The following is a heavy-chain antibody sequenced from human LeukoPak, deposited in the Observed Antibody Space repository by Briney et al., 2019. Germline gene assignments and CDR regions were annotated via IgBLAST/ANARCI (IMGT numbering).Heavy chain of an antibody. V-gene: IGHV3-21*01. CDR1: GFTFSSYS. CDR2: ISSSSSYI. Sequence: PGGSLRLSCAASGFTFSSYSMNWVRQAPGKGLEWVSSISSSSSYIYYADSVKGRFTISRDNAKNSLYLQMNSLRAEDTAVYYCARDPVFFAETSVRGIIDDLLSWGQGTLVTVSS. CDR3: ARDPVFFAETSVRGIIDDLLS. D-gene: IGHD3-10*01. J-gene: IGHJ5*02.